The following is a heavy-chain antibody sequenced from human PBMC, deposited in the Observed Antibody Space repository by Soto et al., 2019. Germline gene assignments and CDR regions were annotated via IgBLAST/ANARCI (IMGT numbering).Heavy chain of an antibody. CDR3: ARDRRLGYCSSTSCLQFDY. D-gene: IGHD2-2*01. CDR1: GYTFTSYY. CDR2: INPSGGST. Sequence: QVQLVQSGAEVKKPGASVKVSCKASGYTFTSYYMHWVRQAPGQELEWMGIINPSGGSTSYAQKFQGRVTMTRDTSTSTVYMELSSLRSEDTAVYYCARDRRLGYCSSTSCLQFDYWGQGTLVTVSS. J-gene: IGHJ4*02. V-gene: IGHV1-46*01.